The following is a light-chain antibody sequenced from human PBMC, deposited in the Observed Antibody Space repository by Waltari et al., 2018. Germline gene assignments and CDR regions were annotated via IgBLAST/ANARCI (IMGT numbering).Light chain of an antibody. V-gene: IGLV2-11*01. Sequence: QSALTQPRSVSGSPGQSVTISCTGTSSDIGGYNAVAWYQKYPGKAPKLLIYAVNQRPSGVPDRFSGSESGNTASLTISGLQAEDEADYYCYSYAGSYTLYVFGTGTEVTVL. CDR1: SSDIGGYNA. J-gene: IGLJ1*01. CDR3: YSYAGSYTLYV. CDR2: AVN.